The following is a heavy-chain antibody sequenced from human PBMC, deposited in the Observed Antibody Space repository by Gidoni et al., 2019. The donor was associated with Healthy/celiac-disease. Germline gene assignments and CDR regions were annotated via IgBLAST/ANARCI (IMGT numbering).Heavy chain of an antibody. CDR2: IYYSGST. CDR1: GGSISSYY. Sequence: QVQLQESGPGLVKPSETLSLTCPVSGGSISSYYWSWIRQPPGKGLEWIGYIYYSGSTNYNPSLKSRVTISVDTSKNQFSLKLSSVTAADTAVYYCARGDYDILTGYLVDYWGQGTLVTVSS. D-gene: IGHD3-9*01. CDR3: ARGDYDILTGYLVDY. V-gene: IGHV4-59*01. J-gene: IGHJ4*02.